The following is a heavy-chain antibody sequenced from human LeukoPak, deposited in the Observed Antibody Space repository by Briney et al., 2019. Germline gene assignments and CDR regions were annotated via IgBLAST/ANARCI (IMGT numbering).Heavy chain of an antibody. CDR2: ISGSGGST. J-gene: IGHJ6*02. Sequence: GGSLRLSCAASGFTFSSYAMSWVRQAPGKGLEWVSAISGSGGSTYYADSVKGRFTISRDNAKNSLFLQMSSLRAEDTAVYYCAKDRIVGTNYLGYGMDVWGQGTTVTVSS. CDR1: GFTFSSYA. V-gene: IGHV3-23*01. CDR3: AKDRIVGTNYLGYGMDV. D-gene: IGHD1-26*01.